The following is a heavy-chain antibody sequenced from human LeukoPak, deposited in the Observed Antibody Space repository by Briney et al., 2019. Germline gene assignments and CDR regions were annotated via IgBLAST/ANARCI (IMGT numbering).Heavy chain of an antibody. Sequence: ASVKVSCKASGYTITSYYMHWVPQAPGQGLEWMGIINPSGGNASYAQKFQGRVTMTRDTSTSTVYMELSSLRSEDTAMYYCARGSTVATRRPFDFWGQGTLVTVSS. V-gene: IGHV1-46*01. CDR2: INPSGGNA. J-gene: IGHJ4*02. CDR1: GYTITSYY. CDR3: ARGSTVATRRPFDF. D-gene: IGHD6-6*01.